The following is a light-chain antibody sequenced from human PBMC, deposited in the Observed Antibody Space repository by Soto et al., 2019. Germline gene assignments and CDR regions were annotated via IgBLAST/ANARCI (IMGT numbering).Light chain of an antibody. CDR1: QSISSW. J-gene: IGKJ4*01. CDR3: HHLIIYTHA. Sequence: DIQMTQSPSTLSASVGDRVTITCRASQSISSWLAWSQQKPGKAPNLLIYKASSLQSGVPSRFSGSVSGTQFTLPLRSPQPDAFPTFNCHHLIIYTHAFGGGTMMVTK. V-gene: IGKV1-5*03. CDR2: KAS.